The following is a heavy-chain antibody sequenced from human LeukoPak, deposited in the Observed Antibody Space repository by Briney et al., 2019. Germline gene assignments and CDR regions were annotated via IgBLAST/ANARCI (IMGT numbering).Heavy chain of an antibody. CDR3: AREHVGAARRVGNWFDP. J-gene: IGHJ5*02. Sequence: SETLSLTCTVSGGSISSGGYYWRWIRQHPGKGLEWIGYIYYSGSTYYNPSLKSRVTISVDTSKNQFSLKLSSVTAADTAVYYCAREHVGAARRVGNWFDPWGQGTLVTVSS. V-gene: IGHV4-31*03. D-gene: IGHD6-6*01. CDR2: IYYSGST. CDR1: GGSISSGGYY.